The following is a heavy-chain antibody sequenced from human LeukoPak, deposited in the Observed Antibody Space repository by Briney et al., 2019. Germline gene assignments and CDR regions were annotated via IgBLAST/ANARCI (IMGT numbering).Heavy chain of an antibody. D-gene: IGHD3-16*01. V-gene: IGHV4-30-2*01. J-gene: IGHJ4*02. CDR1: GGSISSGGYY. CDR2: INHSGST. Sequence: SQTLSLTCAVSGGSISSGGYYWSWIRQPPGKGLEWIGEINHSGSTNYNPSLKSRVTISVDTSKNQFSLKLSSVTAADTAVYYCTCASWYFDYWGQGTLVTVSS. CDR3: TCASWYFDY.